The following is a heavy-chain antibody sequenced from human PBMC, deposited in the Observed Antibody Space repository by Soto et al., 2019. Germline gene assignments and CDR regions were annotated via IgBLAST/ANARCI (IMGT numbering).Heavy chain of an antibody. CDR1: GFSLSTSVVG. CDR2: IYWDDYK. CDR3: KHRLALMSTWNCGASDF. Sequence: SGPTLVNPTQTLTLTCTFSGFSLSTSVVGVGWSRQPPGKALECLALIYWDDYKRYSPSLKSSLTITKDTSKDQVVLTMTNLDPVDTVSHYSKHRLALMSTWNCGASDFWGEGTVVSVSS. V-gene: IGHV2-5*02. J-gene: IGHJ3*01. D-gene: IGHD1-1*01.